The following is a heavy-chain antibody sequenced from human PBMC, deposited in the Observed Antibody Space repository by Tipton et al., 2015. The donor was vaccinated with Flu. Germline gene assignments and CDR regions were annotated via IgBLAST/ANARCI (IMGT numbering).Heavy chain of an antibody. CDR1: GFTFSTFW. V-gene: IGHV3-7*01. CDR3: VGGSGWLSDH. D-gene: IGHD6-19*01. J-gene: IGHJ4*02. CDR2: IKQDGSET. Sequence: CAGSGFTFSTFWMNWVRQAPGKGLEWVATIKQDGSETYYVDSVKGRFTISRDNAKNPLYLQMNNLRAEDTAVYFCVGGSGWLSDHWGQGTLATVSS.